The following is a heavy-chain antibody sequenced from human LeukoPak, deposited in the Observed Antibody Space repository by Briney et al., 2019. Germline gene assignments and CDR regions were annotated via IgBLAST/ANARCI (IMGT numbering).Heavy chain of an antibody. CDR3: ARESGGYISSWYDY. Sequence: GASVKVSCKASGYTFITYGISWVRQAPGQGLEWMGGISVYNGNTKYAQKLQGRVTMTTDTSTSTAYMELRSLRSDDTAVYYCARESGGYISSWYDYWGQGTLVTVSS. CDR2: ISVYNGNT. V-gene: IGHV1-18*01. CDR1: GYTFITYG. J-gene: IGHJ4*02. D-gene: IGHD6-13*01.